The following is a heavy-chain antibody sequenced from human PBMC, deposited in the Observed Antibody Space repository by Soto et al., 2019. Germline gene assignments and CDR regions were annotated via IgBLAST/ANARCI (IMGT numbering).Heavy chain of an antibody. V-gene: IGHV3-48*01. J-gene: IGHJ4*02. Sequence: GSLRLSCAASGFTFSIHSMHWVRQAPGKGLEWVSYISTEGSSAQYADSVRGRFTISRDNVNNLLFLQMNGLRAEDSALYYCSRDGAYNMDHWGPGSLVTVSS. D-gene: IGHD3-16*01. CDR3: SRDGAYNMDH. CDR2: ISTEGSSA. CDR1: GFTFSIHS.